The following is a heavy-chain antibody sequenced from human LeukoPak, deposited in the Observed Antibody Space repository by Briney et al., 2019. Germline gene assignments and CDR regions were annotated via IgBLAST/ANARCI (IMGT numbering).Heavy chain of an antibody. Sequence: PGGSLRLSCTASGFPFSSYAMSWVRQAPGKGLEWVSAISGSGGSTYYADSVKGRFTISRDNSKNTLYLQMNSLRAEDTAVYYCAKKAARGQLYYYYMDVWGKGTTVTVSS. D-gene: IGHD2-2*01. CDR3: AKKAARGQLYYYYMDV. V-gene: IGHV3-23*01. CDR1: GFPFSSYA. J-gene: IGHJ6*03. CDR2: ISGSGGST.